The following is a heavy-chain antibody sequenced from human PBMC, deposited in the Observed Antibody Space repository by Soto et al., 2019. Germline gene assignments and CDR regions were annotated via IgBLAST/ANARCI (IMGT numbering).Heavy chain of an antibody. CDR3: ARDLVRYDYVWGSNRQRAFDI. Sequence: SEPLSLTGPISGGHVSDNMAAGDWVRLSPSRGIEWLGRTYYRSKWYNDYAVSVKSRITINPDTSKNQFSLQLNSVTPEDTAVYYCARDLVRYDYVWGSNRQRAFDIWGQGTMGTVS. CDR1: GGHVSDNMAA. D-gene: IGHD3-16*02. CDR2: TYYRSKWYN. V-gene: IGHV6-1*01. J-gene: IGHJ3*02.